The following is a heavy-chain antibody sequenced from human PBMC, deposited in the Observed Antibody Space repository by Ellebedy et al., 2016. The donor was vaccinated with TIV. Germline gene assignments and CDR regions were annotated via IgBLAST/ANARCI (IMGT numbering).Heavy chain of an antibody. V-gene: IGHV4-39*02. D-gene: IGHD6-19*01. CDR3: ARDCIAVAETDY. CDR1: GGSISSSSYY. J-gene: IGHJ4*02. Sequence: SETLSLXCTVSGGSISSSSYYWGWIRQPPGKGLEWIGSIYYSGSTYYNPSLKSRVTISVDTSKNQFSLKLSSVTAADTAVYYCARDCIAVAETDYWGQGTLVTVSS. CDR2: IYYSGST.